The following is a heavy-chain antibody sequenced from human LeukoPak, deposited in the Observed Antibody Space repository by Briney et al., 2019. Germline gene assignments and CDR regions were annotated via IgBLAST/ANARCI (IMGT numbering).Heavy chain of an antibody. V-gene: IGHV3-53*05. Sequence: GGSLRLSCAASGFTVSSTYMSWVRQAPGKGLEWGSVIYSGGSTYYADSVKGRFTISRDNSKNTLYLQMNSLRAEDTAVYYCAKDWGVVEWELLPGYWGQGTLVTVSS. CDR1: GFTVSSTY. CDR3: AKDWGVVEWELLPGY. D-gene: IGHD1-26*01. J-gene: IGHJ4*02. CDR2: IYSGGST.